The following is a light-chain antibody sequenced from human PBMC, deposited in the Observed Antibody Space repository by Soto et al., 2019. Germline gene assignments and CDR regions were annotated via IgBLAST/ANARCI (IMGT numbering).Light chain of an antibody. CDR1: SSDVGGYNY. V-gene: IGLV2-14*01. CDR3: CSYTSSGVYV. J-gene: IGLJ1*01. Sequence: QSALTHPASVSGSPGQSITSSCTGTSSDVGGYNYVSWYQQHPGKAPKLMIYEVSNRPSGVSNRFSGSKSGNTASLTISGLQAEDEADYYCCSYTSSGVYVFGTGTKVTVL. CDR2: EVS.